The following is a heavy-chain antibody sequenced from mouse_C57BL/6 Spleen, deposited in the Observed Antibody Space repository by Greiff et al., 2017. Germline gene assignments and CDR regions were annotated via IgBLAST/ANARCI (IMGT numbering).Heavy chain of an antibody. V-gene: IGHV1-82*01. CDR2: IYPGDGDT. D-gene: IGHD1-1*01. J-gene: IGHJ1*03. CDR1: GYAFSSSW. CDR3: ARVTTVVGDWYFDV. Sequence: VQLQQSGPELVKPGASVKISCKASGYAFSSSWMNWVKQRPGKGLEWIGRIYPGDGDTNYNGKFKGKATLTADKSSSTAYMQLSSLTSEDSAVYFCARVTTVVGDWYFDVWGTGTTVTVSS.